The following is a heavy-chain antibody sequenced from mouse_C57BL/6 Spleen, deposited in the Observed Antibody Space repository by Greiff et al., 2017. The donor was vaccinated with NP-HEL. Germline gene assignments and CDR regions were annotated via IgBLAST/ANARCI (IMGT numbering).Heavy chain of an antibody. D-gene: IGHD1-1*01. CDR1: GYSITSGYY. Sequence: VQLKQSGPGLVKPSQSLSLTCSVTGYSITSGYYWNWIRQFPGNKLEWMGYISYDGSNNYNPSLKNRISITRDTSKNQFFLKLNSVTTEDTATYYCARDGKASMDYWGQGTSVTVSS. CDR2: ISYDGSN. V-gene: IGHV3-6*01. J-gene: IGHJ4*01. CDR3: ARDGKASMDY.